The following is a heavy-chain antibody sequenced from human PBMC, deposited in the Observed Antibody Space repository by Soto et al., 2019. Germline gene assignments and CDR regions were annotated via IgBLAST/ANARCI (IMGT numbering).Heavy chain of an antibody. V-gene: IGHV3-74*01. CDR1: VFTFSNYW. CDR2: IDHDGPT. CDR3: VRDSHGDY. Sequence: PGGSLRLSCAGSVFTFSNYWMHWVRQAPGKGLEWVSRIDHDGPTDYADSVRGRFTISRDNAENTLYLQMNSLRPEDTAVYYCVRDSHGDYWGQGTLVTAPQ. J-gene: IGHJ4*02.